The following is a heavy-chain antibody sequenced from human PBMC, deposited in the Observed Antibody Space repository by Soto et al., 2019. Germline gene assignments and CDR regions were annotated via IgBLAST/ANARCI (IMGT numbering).Heavy chain of an antibody. CDR2: IDSSSTNI. CDR1: GLTFSEYY. V-gene: IGHV3-11*06. D-gene: IGHD2-15*01. CDR3: ARDGDKYCSAGSCYSGYYYYAMDV. Sequence: QVQLVESGGGLVKPGGSLRLSCAASGLTFSEYYMSWIRQAQGKGLEWLSYIDSSSTNIKYADSVKGRFTISRDNAKSSLYLQMNSLRAEDTAVYYCARDGDKYCSAGSCYSGYYYYAMDVWGQGTTVTVSS. J-gene: IGHJ6*02.